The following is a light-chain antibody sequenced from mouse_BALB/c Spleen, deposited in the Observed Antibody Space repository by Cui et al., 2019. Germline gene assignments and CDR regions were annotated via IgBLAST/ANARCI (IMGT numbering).Light chain of an antibody. CDR1: QNVGTN. J-gene: IGKJ5*01. V-gene: IGKV6-15*01. CDR2: SAS. CDR3: QQYISYLT. Sequence: DTVMTQSQKFMSTSVGDRVSVTCKASQNVGTNVAWYQQKPGQSPKALIYSASYRYSGVPDRFTGSRSGTDFTLTISNVQSEDVAEYFCQQYISYLTFGAGTKLELK.